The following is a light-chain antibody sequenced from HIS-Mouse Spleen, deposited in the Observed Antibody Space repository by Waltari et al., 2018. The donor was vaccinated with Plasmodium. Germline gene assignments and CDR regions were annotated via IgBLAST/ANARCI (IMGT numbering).Light chain of an antibody. CDR2: GAS. CDR1: QSVSHSY. V-gene: IGKV3-20*01. J-gene: IGKJ2*01. CDR3: QQYGSSPYT. Sequence: ELVLTQSPGTLSLSPGERATLSCRASQSVSHSYLAWDQQKPGQAPRLLIYGASSRATGIPDRFSGSGSGTDFTLTISRLEPEDFAVYYCQQYGSSPYTFGQGTKLEIK.